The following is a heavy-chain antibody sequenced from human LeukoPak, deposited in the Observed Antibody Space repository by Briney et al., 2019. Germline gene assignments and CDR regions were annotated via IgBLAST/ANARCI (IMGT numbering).Heavy chain of an antibody. CDR3: ARGGPIVVVPAARPGWFDP. V-gene: IGHV4-34*01. D-gene: IGHD2-2*01. Sequence: SETLSLTCAVYGGSLSGYYWSWIRQPPGKGLEWIGEINHSGSTNYNPSLKSRVTISVDTSKNQFSLKLSSVTAADTAVYYCARGGPIVVVPAARPGWFDPWGQGTLVTVSS. CDR2: INHSGST. J-gene: IGHJ5*02. CDR1: GGSLSGYY.